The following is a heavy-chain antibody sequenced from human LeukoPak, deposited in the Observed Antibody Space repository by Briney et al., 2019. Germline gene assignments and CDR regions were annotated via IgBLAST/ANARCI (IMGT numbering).Heavy chain of an antibody. CDR2: IKQDGGEK. CDR1: GFTFSSYA. V-gene: IGHV3-7*03. J-gene: IGHJ4*02. CDR3: ARDGRPLDY. Sequence: PGGSLRLSCVASGFTFSSYAMHWVRQAPGKGLEWVANIKQDGGEKYYVDSVKGRFTISRDNAKNSLYLQMNSLRVEDTAVYYCARDGRPLDYWGQGTLVTVSS.